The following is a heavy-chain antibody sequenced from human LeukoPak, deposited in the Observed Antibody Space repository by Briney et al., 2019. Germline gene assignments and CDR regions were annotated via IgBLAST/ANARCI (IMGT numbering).Heavy chain of an antibody. CDR1: GGSFSGYY. D-gene: IGHD3-22*01. CDR3: AREGYGSSGYYFDY. CDR2: INHSGST. J-gene: IGHJ4*02. Sequence: SETLSLTCAVYGGSFSGYYWSWIRQPPGKGLEWTGEINHSGSTNYNPSLTSRVTISVDTSKNQFSLRLSSVTAADTAVYYCAREGYGSSGYYFDYWGQGTLVTVSS. V-gene: IGHV4-34*01.